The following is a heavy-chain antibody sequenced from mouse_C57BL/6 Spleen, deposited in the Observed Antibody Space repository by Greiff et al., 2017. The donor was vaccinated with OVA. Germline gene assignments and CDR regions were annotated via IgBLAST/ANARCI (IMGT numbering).Heavy chain of an antibody. J-gene: IGHJ1*03. CDR1: GYTFTSYW. CDR2: IYPGSGST. D-gene: IGHD1-1*01. Sequence: VQLQQPGAELVKPGASVKMSCKASGYTFTSYWITWVKQRPGQGLEWIGDIYPGSGSTNYNEKFKSQATLTVDTSSSTAYMQLSSRTAEDSAVYYCARRDYYGSSYWYFDVWGTGTTVTVSS. V-gene: IGHV1-55*01. CDR3: ARRDYYGSSYWYFDV.